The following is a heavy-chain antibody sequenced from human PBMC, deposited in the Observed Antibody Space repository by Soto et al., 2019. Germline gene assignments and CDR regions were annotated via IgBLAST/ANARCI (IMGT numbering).Heavy chain of an antibody. J-gene: IGHJ6*02. CDR1: GGSFSGYY. V-gene: IGHV4-34*01. D-gene: IGHD3-22*01. CDR2: INHSGST. CDR3: ARVSGYYDSSGYYYLYYYGMDV. Sequence: SETLSLTCAVYGGSFSGYYWRWIRQPPGKGLEWIGEINHSGSTNYNPSLKSRVTISVDTSKNQFSLKLSSVTAADTAVYYCARVSGYYDSSGYYYLYYYGMDVWGQGTTVTVSS.